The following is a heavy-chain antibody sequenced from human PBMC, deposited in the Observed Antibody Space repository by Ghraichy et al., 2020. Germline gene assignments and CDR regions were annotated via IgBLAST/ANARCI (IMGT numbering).Heavy chain of an antibody. CDR2: IYYSGST. CDR1: GGSISSSSYY. J-gene: IGHJ4*02. CDR3: ARHDYSNWGYYFDY. V-gene: IGHV4-39*07. D-gene: IGHD4-11*01. Sequence: SETLSLTCTVSGGSISSSSYYWGWIRQPPGKGLEWIGSIYYSGSTYYNPSLKSRVTISVDTSKNQFSLKLSSVTAADTAVYYCARHDYSNWGYYFDYWGQGTLVTVSS.